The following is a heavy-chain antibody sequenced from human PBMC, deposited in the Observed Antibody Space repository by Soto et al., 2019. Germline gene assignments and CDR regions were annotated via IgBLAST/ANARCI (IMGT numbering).Heavy chain of an antibody. V-gene: IGHV3-23*01. CDR3: AKSRDGYNLFFDY. J-gene: IGHJ4*02. Sequence: EVQLLESGGGLVQPGGSLRLSCAASGFTFSSYAMSWVRQAPGKGLEWVSAISGSGGSTYYADSVKGRFTISRDNSKNTLYLQMNSLRADDTAVYYCAKSRDGYNLFFDYWGQGTLVTVSS. CDR2: ISGSGGST. CDR1: GFTFSSYA. D-gene: IGHD5-12*01.